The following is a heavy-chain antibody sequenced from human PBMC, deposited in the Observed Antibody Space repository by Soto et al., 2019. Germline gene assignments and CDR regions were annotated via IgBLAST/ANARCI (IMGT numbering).Heavy chain of an antibody. Sequence: SEILSLTCTVSGGSISSGGYYWSWIRQHPGKGLEWIGYIYYSGSTYYNPSLKSRVTISVDTSKNQFSLKLSSVTAADTAVYYCARDPGPYYYDSSGYVEWGQGTLVTVSS. CDR2: IYYSGST. J-gene: IGHJ4*02. D-gene: IGHD3-22*01. CDR1: GGSISSGGYY. CDR3: ARDPGPYYYDSSGYVE. V-gene: IGHV4-31*03.